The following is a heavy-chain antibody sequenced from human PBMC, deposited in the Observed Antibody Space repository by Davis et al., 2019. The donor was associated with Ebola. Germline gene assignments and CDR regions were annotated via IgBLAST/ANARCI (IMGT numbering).Heavy chain of an antibody. J-gene: IGHJ6*04. CDR2: MNPNSGNT. Sequence: ASVKVSCKASGYTFTSYGISWVRQAPGQGLEWMGWMNPNSGNTGYAQKFQGRVTMTRNTSISTAYMELNSLRSKDTAVYYCARGLRYYYGMDVWGKGTTVTVSS. CDR1: GYTFTSYG. V-gene: IGHV1-8*02. D-gene: IGHD2-21*01. CDR3: ARGLRYYYGMDV.